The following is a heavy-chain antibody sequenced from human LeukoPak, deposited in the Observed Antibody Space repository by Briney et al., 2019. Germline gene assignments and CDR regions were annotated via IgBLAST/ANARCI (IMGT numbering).Heavy chain of an antibody. CDR2: ISSSGTSI. CDR1: GFTFSDYY. Sequence: GGSLRLSCAASGFTFSDYYMAWIRQAPGKGLEWVSHISSSGTSILDAGSVKGRFTISRDNAKNSLYLLLNSLRAEDTGVYYCVTGKPGPYYYYMDVWGKGTTVTVSS. D-gene: IGHD3-10*01. J-gene: IGHJ6*03. CDR3: VTGKPGPYYYYMDV. V-gene: IGHV3-11*04.